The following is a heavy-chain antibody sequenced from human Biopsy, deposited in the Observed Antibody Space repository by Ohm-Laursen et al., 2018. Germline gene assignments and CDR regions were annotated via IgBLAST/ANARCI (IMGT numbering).Heavy chain of an antibody. V-gene: IGHV1-2*02. D-gene: IGHD2-2*01. J-gene: IGHJ2*01. Sequence: AVKVSCKPSGYTFTAFSVHWLRQAPGQGLEWMGWINPKSGDTDYPQNFQGRVSMTRDTSISTAYMDLSRLRSDDTAVYYCARGRRHCSGTCSRWYFDLWGRGTLVTVSS. CDR2: INPKSGDT. CDR3: ARGRRHCSGTCSRWYFDL. CDR1: GYTFTAFS.